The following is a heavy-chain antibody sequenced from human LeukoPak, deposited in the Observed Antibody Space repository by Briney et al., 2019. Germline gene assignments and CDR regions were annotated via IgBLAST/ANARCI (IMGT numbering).Heavy chain of an antibody. CDR3: AKDRSCTGSSCNVGS. D-gene: IGHD2-2*01. V-gene: IGHV3-23*01. J-gene: IGHJ3*01. CDR1: GVTFSSYA. CDR2: ISGSGGST. Sequence: GGSLRLSCTASGVTFSSYAMNWVRQAPGKGLEWVSGISGSGGSTSYADSVKGRFTISRDNSKNTLFLQMNSLRAEDTAVYYCAKDRSCTGSSCNVGSWGQGTMVTVSS.